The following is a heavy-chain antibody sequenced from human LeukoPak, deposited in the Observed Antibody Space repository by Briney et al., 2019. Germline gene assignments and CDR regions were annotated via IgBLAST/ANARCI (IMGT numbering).Heavy chain of an antibody. CDR2: INRAGIES. V-gene: IGHV3-7*01. CDR3: ARVGTWELQRVDN. D-gene: IGHD1-26*01. Sequence: GGSLRLSCAASGFTFTDYWMTWVRQVPGKGLEWVANINRAGIESYYVDSVKGRFTISRDNAENSPYLQMDSLRVDDTAVYYCARVGTWELQRVDNWGQGTLVTVSS. CDR1: GFTFTDYW. J-gene: IGHJ4*02.